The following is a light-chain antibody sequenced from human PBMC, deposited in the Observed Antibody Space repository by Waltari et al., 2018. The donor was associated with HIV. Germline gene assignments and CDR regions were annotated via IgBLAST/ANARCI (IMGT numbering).Light chain of an antibody. V-gene: IGLV2-14*03. J-gene: IGLJ1*01. CDR3: SSYTSSSPYA. Sequence: QSALTQPASVSGSPAQSLTLPSTGTSTPVGRYNYVPWYQQHPGKAPKLILYDVSNRPSGVSNRFSGSKSGNTASLTISGLQAEDEADYYCSSYTSSSPYAFGTGTKVTVL. CDR2: DVS. CDR1: STPVGRYNY.